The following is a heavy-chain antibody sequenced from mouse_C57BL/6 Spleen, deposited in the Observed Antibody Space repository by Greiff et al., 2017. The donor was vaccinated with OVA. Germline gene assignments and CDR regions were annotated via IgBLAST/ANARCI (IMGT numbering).Heavy chain of an antibody. V-gene: IGHV1-15*01. CDR1: GYTFTDYE. J-gene: IGHJ1*03. CDR3: TREGYGSSSWYFDV. Sequence: QVQLKESGAELVRPGASVTLSCKASGYTFTDYEMHWVKQTPVHGLEWIGAIDPETGGTAYNQKFKGKAILTADKSSSTAYMELRSLTSEDSAVYYCTREGYGSSSWYFDVWGTGTTVTVSS. CDR2: IDPETGGT. D-gene: IGHD1-1*01.